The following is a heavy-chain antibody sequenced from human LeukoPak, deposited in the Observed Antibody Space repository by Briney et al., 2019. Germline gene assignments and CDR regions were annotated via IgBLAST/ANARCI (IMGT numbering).Heavy chain of an antibody. CDR3: ARTGNIVVVVADHDAFDI. V-gene: IGHV3-48*01. CDR1: GFTFSSYS. D-gene: IGHD2-15*01. Sequence: GGSLRLSCAASGFTFSSYSMTWVRQAPGKGLEWVSYISSSSSTIYYADSVKGRFTISRDNAKNSLYLQMNSLRAEDTAVYYCARTGNIVVVVADHDAFDIWGQGTMVTVSS. J-gene: IGHJ3*02. CDR2: ISSSSSTI.